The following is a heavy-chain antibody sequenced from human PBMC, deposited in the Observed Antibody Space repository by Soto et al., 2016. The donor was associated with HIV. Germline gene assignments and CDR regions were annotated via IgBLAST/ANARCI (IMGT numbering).Heavy chain of an antibody. V-gene: IGHV1-58*02. CDR2: IVVGSGDT. Sequence: QLVQSGPDVKKPGTSVKASCKASGFMFSSSAIQWVRQARGQRLEWIGWIVVGSGDTNYVQKFHKRVTISRDVSRSTVYMELSSLRSEDTAVYYCGALSPRATYYYDTSVEGAFDLWGQGTMVTVS. D-gene: IGHD3-22*01. CDR3: GALSPRATYYYDTSVEGAFDL. J-gene: IGHJ3*01. CDR1: GFMFSSSA.